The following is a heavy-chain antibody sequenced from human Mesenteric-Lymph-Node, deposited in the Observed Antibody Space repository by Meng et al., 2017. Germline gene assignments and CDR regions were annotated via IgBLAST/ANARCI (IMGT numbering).Heavy chain of an antibody. Sequence: GESLKIPCAASGFTFSSYAMSWVRQAPGKGLEWVSSISGSGSGGGTNYADSVKGRFTISRDNSKNTLYLQMNSLRAEDTALYYCARRSGGYYPYYFDYWGQGTLVTVSS. CDR1: GFTFSSYA. CDR2: ISGSGSGGGT. V-gene: IGHV3-23*01. D-gene: IGHD3-22*01. J-gene: IGHJ4*02. CDR3: ARRSGGYYPYYFDY.